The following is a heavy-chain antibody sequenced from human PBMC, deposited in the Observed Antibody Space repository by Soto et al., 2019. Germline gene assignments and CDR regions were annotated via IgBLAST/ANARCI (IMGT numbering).Heavy chain of an antibody. CDR1: GFTFSSYA. D-gene: IGHD4-17*01. Sequence: EVQLLESGGGLVQPGGSLRLSCAVSGFTFSSYAMSWVRQAPGKGLEWGSGISYSGGTTFYADSVKGRFTISRDNSKNTLYLQINSLKAEDTAVYCCAKAQSTVTPPPGDVFDIWGQETMVTVSS. CDR3: AKAQSTVTPPPGDVFDI. J-gene: IGHJ3*02. CDR2: ISYSGGTT. V-gene: IGHV3-23*01.